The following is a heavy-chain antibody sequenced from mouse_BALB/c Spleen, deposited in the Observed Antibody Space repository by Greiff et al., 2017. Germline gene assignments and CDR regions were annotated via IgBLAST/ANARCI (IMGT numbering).Heavy chain of an antibody. CDR3: ARITTEDFDY. D-gene: IGHD1-1*01. CDR2: IDPANGNT. V-gene: IGHV14-3*02. CDR1: GFNIKDTY. J-gene: IGHJ2*01. Sequence: VQLKQSGAELVKPGASVKLSCTASGFNIKDTYMHWVKQRPEQGLEWIGSIDPANGNTKYDPKFQGKATLTADTSSNTAYLQLSSLTSEDTAVYYCARITTEDFDYWGQGTTLTVSS.